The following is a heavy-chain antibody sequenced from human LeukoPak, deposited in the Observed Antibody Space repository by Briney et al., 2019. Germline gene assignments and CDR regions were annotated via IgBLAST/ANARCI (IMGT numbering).Heavy chain of an antibody. CDR3: AISFGELDPYFDY. V-gene: IGHV1-8*01. CDR1: GYTFTSYG. D-gene: IGHD3-10*01. CDR2: MNPNSGNT. J-gene: IGHJ4*02. Sequence: GASVKVSFKASGYTFTSYGINWGRQATGQGLEWMGWMNPNSGNTGYAQKFQGRVTMTRNTSISTAYMELSSLRSEDTAVYYSAISFGELDPYFDYWGQGTLVTVSS.